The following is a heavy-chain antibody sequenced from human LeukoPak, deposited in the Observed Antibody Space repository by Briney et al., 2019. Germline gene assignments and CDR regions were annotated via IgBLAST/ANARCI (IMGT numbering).Heavy chain of an antibody. Sequence: PGGSLRLSCAASGFTFSSYAMSWVRQAPGKGLEWVSAISGSGGSTYYADSVKGRFTISRDNSKNTLYLQMNSLRAEDTAVYYCAKDPGGSSWSWFAFDIWGQGTMVTVSS. V-gene: IGHV3-23*01. CDR2: ISGSGGST. CDR3: AKDPGGSSWSWFAFDI. J-gene: IGHJ3*02. D-gene: IGHD6-13*01. CDR1: GFTFSSYA.